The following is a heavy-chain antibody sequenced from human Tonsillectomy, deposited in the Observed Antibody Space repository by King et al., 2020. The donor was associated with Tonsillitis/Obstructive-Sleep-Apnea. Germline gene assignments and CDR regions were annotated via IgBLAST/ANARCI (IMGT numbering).Heavy chain of an antibody. CDR2: MNPNSGNT. CDR3: AREDIVATANYDY. CDR1: GYTFTSYD. Sequence: VQLVESGAEVKKPGASVKVSCKASGYTFTSYDINWVRKATGQGLEWMGWMNPNSGNTGYAQKFQGRVTMTRNTSISTAYMELSSLRSEDTAVYYCAREDIVATANYDYWDQGTLVTVSS. D-gene: IGHD5-12*01. J-gene: IGHJ4*02. V-gene: IGHV1-8*01.